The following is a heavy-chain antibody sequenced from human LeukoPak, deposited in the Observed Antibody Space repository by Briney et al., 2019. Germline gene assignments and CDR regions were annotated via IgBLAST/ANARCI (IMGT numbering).Heavy chain of an antibody. CDR2: LWYDGSNK. Sequence: GGSLRLSCAASGFSFSSYGMHWVRQAPGRGLEWVAGLWYDGSNKNYADSVKGRFTISRDTPKNTLYLQMNSLRAEDTAVYYCARPRSSGYYYMDYWGQGTLVTVSS. CDR1: GFSFSSYG. CDR3: ARPRSSGYYYMDY. J-gene: IGHJ4*02. D-gene: IGHD3-22*01. V-gene: IGHV3-33*01.